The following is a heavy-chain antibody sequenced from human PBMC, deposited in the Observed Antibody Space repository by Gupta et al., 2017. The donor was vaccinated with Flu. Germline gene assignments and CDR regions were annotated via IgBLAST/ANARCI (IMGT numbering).Heavy chain of an antibody. CDR3: AKRGANLAYYFDY. V-gene: IGHV3-23*01. CDR2: ISTSGGST. D-gene: IGHD3-16*01. Sequence: VRQAPGKGLEWVSAISTSGGSTYYADSVKGRFTISRDNSKNTLYLQMNSLRAEDTAVYYCAKRGANLAYYFDYWGQGTLVTVSS. J-gene: IGHJ4*02.